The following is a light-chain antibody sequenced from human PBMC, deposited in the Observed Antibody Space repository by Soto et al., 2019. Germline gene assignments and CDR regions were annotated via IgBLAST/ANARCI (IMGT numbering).Light chain of an antibody. CDR2: DTS. J-gene: IGKJ5*01. V-gene: IGKV3-11*01. CDR3: QHRSNWPIT. Sequence: EIVMTQSPGTLSVSPGERATLSRRASQSVYNNLAWYQQTPGRAPRLLNTDTSIRATGLPARCGGSACGTYFTLTISLLEPEEFAVYCCQHRSNWPITFGRGTRLEIK. CDR1: QSVYNN.